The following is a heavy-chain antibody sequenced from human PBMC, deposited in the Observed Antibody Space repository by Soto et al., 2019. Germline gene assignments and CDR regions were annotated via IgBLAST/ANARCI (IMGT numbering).Heavy chain of an antibody. Sequence: QVQLVQSGAEVKKPGASVKVSCKASGYTFTSYDINWVRQATGQGLEWMGWMNPNRGNTGYAQKFQGRVTMTRNTSISTAYMELSSLRSEDTAVYYCASPARNYDFWSGYSFDIWGQGTMVTVSS. J-gene: IGHJ3*02. D-gene: IGHD3-3*01. CDR3: ASPARNYDFWSGYSFDI. CDR1: GYTFTSYD. V-gene: IGHV1-8*01. CDR2: MNPNRGNT.